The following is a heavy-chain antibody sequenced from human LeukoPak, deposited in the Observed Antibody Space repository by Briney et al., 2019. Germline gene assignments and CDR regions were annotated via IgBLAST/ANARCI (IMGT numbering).Heavy chain of an antibody. CDR3: AKWASGSGTSLYYSDY. V-gene: IGHV3-23*01. CDR1: GFTFSIYA. D-gene: IGHD3-10*01. Sequence: GGSLRLSCAASGFTFSIYAMTWVRQAPGKGLEWVSTIYGGGRGSYYADSVKGRFTLSRDNSKNTLYLQMNSLRAEDTAVYYCAKWASGSGTSLYYSDYWGQGTLVTVSS. J-gene: IGHJ4*02. CDR2: IYGGGRGS.